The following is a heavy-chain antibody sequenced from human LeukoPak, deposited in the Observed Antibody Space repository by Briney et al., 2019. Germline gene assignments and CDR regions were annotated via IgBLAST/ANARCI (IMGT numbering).Heavy chain of an antibody. V-gene: IGHV3-43*02. D-gene: IGHD1-26*01. Sequence: PGGSLRLSCAASGFTFDDYAMHWVRQAPGKGLEWVSLISGDGGSTYYADSVKGRLTISRDNSKNSLYLQMNSLRTEDTALYYCAKFTFGSRELLRPLDYWGQGTLVTVSS. J-gene: IGHJ4*02. CDR2: ISGDGGST. CDR3: AKFTFGSRELLRPLDY. CDR1: GFTFDDYA.